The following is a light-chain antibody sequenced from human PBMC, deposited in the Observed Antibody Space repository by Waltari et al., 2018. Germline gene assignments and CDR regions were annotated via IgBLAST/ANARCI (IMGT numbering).Light chain of an antibody. CDR2: DVT. CDR1: SSDVGGYNY. Sequence: QSALTQPRSVSGSPGQSVTISCPGTSSDVGGYNYVSWYQQHPGKAPKLMIYDVTKRPSGVPDRFSGSKSGNTASLTISGLQAEDEADYYCCSYAGSSTVLFGGGTKLTVL. V-gene: IGLV2-11*01. J-gene: IGLJ2*01. CDR3: CSYAGSSTVL.